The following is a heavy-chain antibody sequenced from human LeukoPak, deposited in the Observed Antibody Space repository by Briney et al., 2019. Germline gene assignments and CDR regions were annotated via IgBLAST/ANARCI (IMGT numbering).Heavy chain of an antibody. D-gene: IGHD3-22*01. V-gene: IGHV3-21*01. Sequence: PGGSLRLSCAASGFTFSSYSMNWVRQASGKGLEWVSSISSSSSYIDYADSVKGRFTISRDNAKNSLYLQMNSLRAEDTAVYYCARATQYYDSSGRIDYWGQGTLVTVSS. CDR1: GFTFSSYS. J-gene: IGHJ4*02. CDR3: ARATQYYDSSGRIDY. CDR2: ISSSSSYI.